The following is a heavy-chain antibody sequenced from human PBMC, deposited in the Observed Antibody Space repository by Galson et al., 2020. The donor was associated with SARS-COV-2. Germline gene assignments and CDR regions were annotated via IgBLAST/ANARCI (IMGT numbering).Heavy chain of an antibody. V-gene: IGHV4-34*01. CDR1: GGSFSGYY. D-gene: IGHD3-22*01. Sequence: SQTLSLTCAVYGGSFSGYYWSWIRQPPGKGLEWIGEINPSGSTNYNPSLKSRVTMSVDTSKNQFSLKLSSVTAADTAVYYCARGRTEITMIVVVFTSSSINFDYWGQGTRSPSPQ. CDR3: ARGRTEITMIVVVFTSSSINFDY. CDR2: INPSGST. J-gene: IGHJ4*02.